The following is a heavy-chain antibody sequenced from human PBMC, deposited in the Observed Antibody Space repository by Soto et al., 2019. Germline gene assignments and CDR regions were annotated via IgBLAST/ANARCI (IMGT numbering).Heavy chain of an antibody. CDR2: INPSGGST. J-gene: IGHJ4*02. CDR1: GYPFTGYY. D-gene: IGHD6-6*01. V-gene: IGHV1-46*01. Sequence: ASLKVSCKSSGYPFTGYYIHWVRQAPGQGLEWMGIINPSGGSTSYAQKFQGRVTMTRDTSTSTVYMELSSLRSEDTAVYYCARDPVRKGFDYWGQGTLVTVSS. CDR3: ARDPVRKGFDY.